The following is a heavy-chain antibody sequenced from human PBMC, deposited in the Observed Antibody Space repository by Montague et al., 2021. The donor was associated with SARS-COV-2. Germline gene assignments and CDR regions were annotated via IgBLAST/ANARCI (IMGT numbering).Heavy chain of an antibody. Sequence: SETLSLTCAVYDGSFSDYSWTWIRQPPRKGLEWIGEINHRGSTNYNPSLKSRVTISVDTSKNQFSLKMTSVTAADTAVYYCARGRQHINMVVVVVTGGEYYFDFWGQGTLVAVSS. CDR1: DGSFSDYS. D-gene: IGHD3-22*01. V-gene: IGHV4-34*01. J-gene: IGHJ4*02. CDR3: ARGRQHINMVVVVVTGGEYYFDF. CDR2: INHRGST.